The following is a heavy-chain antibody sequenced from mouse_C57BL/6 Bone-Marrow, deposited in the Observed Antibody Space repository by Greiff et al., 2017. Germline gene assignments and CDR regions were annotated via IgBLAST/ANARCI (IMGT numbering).Heavy chain of an antibody. D-gene: IGHD2-5*01. J-gene: IGHJ2*01. CDR3: THYYSNYDDY. Sequence: VQLQQSVAELVRPGASVKLSCTASGFNIKDDYMHWVKQRPEQGLEWIGWIDPENGDTEYASKFQGKATITADTSSNTAYLQLSSLTSEDTAVYYCTHYYSNYDDYWGQGTTLTVSS. V-gene: IGHV14-4*01. CDR1: GFNIKDDY. CDR2: IDPENGDT.